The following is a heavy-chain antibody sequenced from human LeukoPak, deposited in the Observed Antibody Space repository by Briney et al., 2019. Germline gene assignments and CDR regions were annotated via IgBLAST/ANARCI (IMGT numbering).Heavy chain of an antibody. V-gene: IGHV6-1*01. D-gene: IGHD6-25*01. CDR1: GDSVSRDGAA. CDR3: ARDTLAAADS. CDR2: TYYRSKWHN. Sequence: SQTLSLTCAISGDSVSRDGAAWTWIRQSPSRGLEWLGRTYYRSKWHNEYAVSVRGRMAISPDTSKIQFSLHLSSVTPEDTAVYFCARDTLAAADSWGQGALVTVSS. J-gene: IGHJ4*02.